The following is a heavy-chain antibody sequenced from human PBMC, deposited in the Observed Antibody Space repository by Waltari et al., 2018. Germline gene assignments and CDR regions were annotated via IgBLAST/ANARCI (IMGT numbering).Heavy chain of an antibody. CDR2: INHSGST. Sequence: QVQLQQWGAGLLKPSETLSLTCAVYGGSFSGYYWSWIRQPPGKGLEGIGEINHSGSTNYNPSLKSRVTISVDTSKNQFSLKLSSVTAADTAVYYCARDLLIVVAGNYWGQGTLVTVSS. J-gene: IGHJ4*02. CDR3: ARDLLIVVAGNY. V-gene: IGHV4-34*01. D-gene: IGHD2-15*01. CDR1: GGSFSGYY.